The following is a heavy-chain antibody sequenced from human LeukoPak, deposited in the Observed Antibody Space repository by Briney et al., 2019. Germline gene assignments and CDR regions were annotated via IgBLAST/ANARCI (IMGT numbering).Heavy chain of an antibody. J-gene: IGHJ5*02. CDR3: ARFRAARPRS. V-gene: IGHV4-59*02. CDR1: GGSVSDYY. CDR2: IYHTGST. Sequence: SETLSLTCTISGGSVSDYYWSWIRQSPGKGLEWIGYIYHTGSTSYSPSLKSRVTISADTSQNQFSLKLSSVTAADTAVYYCARFRAARPRSWGQGTLVTVSS. D-gene: IGHD6-6*01.